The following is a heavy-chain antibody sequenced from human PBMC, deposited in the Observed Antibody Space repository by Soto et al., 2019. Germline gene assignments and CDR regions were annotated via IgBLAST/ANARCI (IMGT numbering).Heavy chain of an antibody. Sequence: ASVKVSCKASGYIFNSYVMHWVRQAPGQRLEWMGWINSGNGHTEYSQKFQGRDTNNSDTSANTAYRELRSLRFEDTAVYFCARDCSGATCYIGAFDFWG. CDR2: INSGNGHT. CDR1: GYIFNSYV. V-gene: IGHV1-3*01. J-gene: IGHJ3*01. CDR3: ARDCSGATCYIGAFDF. D-gene: IGHD2-15*01.